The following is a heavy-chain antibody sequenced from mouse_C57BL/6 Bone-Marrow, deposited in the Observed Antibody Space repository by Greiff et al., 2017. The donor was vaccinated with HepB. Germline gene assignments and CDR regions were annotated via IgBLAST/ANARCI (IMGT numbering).Heavy chain of an antibody. V-gene: IGHV1-82*01. CDR2: IYPGDGDT. CDR3: ARDLTTVVAKDYFDY. J-gene: IGHJ2*01. Sequence: VKVVESGPELVKPGASVKISCKASGYAFSSSWMNWVKQRPGKGLEWIGRIYPGDGDTNYNGKFKGKATLTADKSSSTAYMQLSSLTSEDSAVYFCARDLTTVVAKDYFDYWGQGTTLTVSS. CDR1: GYAFSSSW. D-gene: IGHD1-1*01.